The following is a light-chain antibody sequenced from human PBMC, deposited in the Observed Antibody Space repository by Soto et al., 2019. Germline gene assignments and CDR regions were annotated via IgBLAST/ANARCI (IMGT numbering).Light chain of an antibody. CDR1: SSYIGPYDH. CDR3: SSYAGNYIYV. V-gene: IGLV2-11*01. Sequence: QSALTQPASVSGSPGQSITISCTRTSSYIGPYDHVAWYQQHPGKAPKLIIFAVSKRPSGVPDRFSGSKSGNTASLTISGLQAEDEADYYCSSYAGNYIYVFATGTKVTVL. J-gene: IGLJ1*01. CDR2: AVS.